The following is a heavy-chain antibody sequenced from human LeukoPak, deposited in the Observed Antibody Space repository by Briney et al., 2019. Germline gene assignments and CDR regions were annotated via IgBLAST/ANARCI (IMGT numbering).Heavy chain of an antibody. CDR2: ISSSSSYI. CDR1: GFTFSSYS. J-gene: IGHJ4*02. CDR3: ARGSGYDDYYFDY. V-gene: IGHV3-21*01. D-gene: IGHD5-12*01. Sequence: PGGSLRLSCAASGFTFSSYSMNWVRQAPGKGLEWVSSISSSSSYIYYADSVKGRFTISRDNAKNPLYLQMNSLRAEDTAAYYCARGSGYDDYYFDYWGQGTLVTVSS.